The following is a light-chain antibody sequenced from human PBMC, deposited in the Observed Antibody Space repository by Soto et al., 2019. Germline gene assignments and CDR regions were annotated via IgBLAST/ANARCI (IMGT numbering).Light chain of an antibody. CDR2: NND. CDR1: NSKIGSNT. J-gene: IGLJ3*02. CDR3: AAWDGSLNGWV. Sequence: QSVLTQAPSASGTPGQRVTISCSGSNSKIGSNTVSWYQQVPGTAPKVLIDNNDQRPSGVPDRLSGSKSGTSASLAIGGLQSEDEADYYCAAWDGSLNGWVFGGGTKLTVL. V-gene: IGLV1-44*01.